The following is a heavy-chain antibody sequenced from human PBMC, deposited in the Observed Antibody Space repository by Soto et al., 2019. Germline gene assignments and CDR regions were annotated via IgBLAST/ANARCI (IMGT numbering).Heavy chain of an antibody. D-gene: IGHD2-15*01. CDR1: GGSISSYY. J-gene: IGHJ6*02. CDR2: IYYSGST. Sequence: SETLSLTCTVSGGSISSYYWSWIRQPPGKGLEWIGYIYYSGSTNYNPSLKSRVTISVDTSKNQFSLKLSSVTAADTAVYYCARGMRAAYYYYYYGMDVWGQGTTVTVSS. CDR3: ARGMRAAYYYYYYGMDV. V-gene: IGHV4-59*01.